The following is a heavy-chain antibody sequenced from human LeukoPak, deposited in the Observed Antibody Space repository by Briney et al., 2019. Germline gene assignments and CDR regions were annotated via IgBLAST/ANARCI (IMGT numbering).Heavy chain of an antibody. CDR3: VKDAPNGSIDY. CDR1: GFTFSSYA. Sequence: PGGSLRLSCAASGFTFSSYAMHWVRQAPGKGLEWVAVISYDGSNKYYADSVKGRFTISRDNARNSLYLQMNSLKAEDTALYYCVKDAPNGSIDYWGQGTLVTVSS. J-gene: IGHJ4*02. V-gene: IGHV3-30*04. CDR2: ISYDGSNK. D-gene: IGHD2/OR15-2a*01.